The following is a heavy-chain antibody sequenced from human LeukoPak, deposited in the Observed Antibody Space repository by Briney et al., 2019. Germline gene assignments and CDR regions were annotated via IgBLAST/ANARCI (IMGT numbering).Heavy chain of an antibody. Sequence: PGGSLRLSCAASGITGYSMHWVRQAPGKGLEWVCSISSSNYIYCADSVEGRFTISIDNAKNSLFLQVSSLRAEDTAVYYCTTSDINYRPFDNWGQGTLVTVSS. J-gene: IGHJ4*02. CDR2: ISSSNYI. CDR1: GITGYS. CDR3: TTSDINYRPFDN. D-gene: IGHD4-11*01. V-gene: IGHV3-21*01.